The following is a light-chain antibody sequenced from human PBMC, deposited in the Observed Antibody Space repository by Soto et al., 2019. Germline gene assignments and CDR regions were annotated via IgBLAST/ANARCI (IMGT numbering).Light chain of an antibody. CDR2: SDN. Sequence: QPVLTQPPSASGTPGQRVTISCSGSTSNIGVNHVDWYQQLPGTAPTVLIYSDNQRPSGVPDRFSGSKSGTSASLAITGLQSEDEADYYCAAWDDSLNGPVFGSGTKVTVL. V-gene: IGLV1-44*01. CDR1: TSNIGVNH. J-gene: IGLJ1*01. CDR3: AAWDDSLNGPV.